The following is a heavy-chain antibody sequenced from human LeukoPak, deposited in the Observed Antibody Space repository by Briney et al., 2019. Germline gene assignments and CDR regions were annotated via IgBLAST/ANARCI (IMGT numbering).Heavy chain of an antibody. D-gene: IGHD6-13*01. CDR1: GNTLTGYY. J-gene: IGHJ5*02. CDR2: INPNSGGT. V-gene: IGHV1-2*06. Sequence: ASVKSSCKASGNTLTGYYMHWFQKAPGQGLKWMGRINPNSGGTNYAQKFQGRVTMTRDTSISTAYMELSRLRSDDTAVYYCARESGSSSSWYEANWFDPWGQGTLVTVSS. CDR3: ARESGSSSSWYEANWFDP.